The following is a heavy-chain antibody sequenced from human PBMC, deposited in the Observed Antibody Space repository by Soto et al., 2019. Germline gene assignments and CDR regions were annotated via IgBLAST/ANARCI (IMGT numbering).Heavy chain of an antibody. CDR1: GFTFTNYY. J-gene: IGHJ4*02. Sequence: QVPLVQSGAEVKKPGASVKVSCKTSGFTFTNYYINWVRQAPGQGLEVMGWISAYSGNTNYAQNLQGRVTMTTDTSASTAYLELRSLRSDDTAVYFCARGDTYYVNWYFDYWGQGTPVTVSS. D-gene: IGHD1-1*01. CDR2: ISAYSGNT. CDR3: ARGDTYYVNWYFDY. V-gene: IGHV1-18*01.